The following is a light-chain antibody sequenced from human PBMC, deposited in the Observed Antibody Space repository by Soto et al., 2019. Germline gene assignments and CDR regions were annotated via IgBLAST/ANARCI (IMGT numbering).Light chain of an antibody. Sequence: IQMTQSPASLSASVGDRFTIACRAIQTISSWLAWYQQKPGKAPKLLIYKASTLKSGVPSRFSGSGSGTEFTLTISSLQPDDFATYYCQHYNSYSEAFGQGTKV. CDR3: QHYNSYSEA. J-gene: IGKJ1*01. V-gene: IGKV1-5*03. CDR2: KAS. CDR1: QTISSW.